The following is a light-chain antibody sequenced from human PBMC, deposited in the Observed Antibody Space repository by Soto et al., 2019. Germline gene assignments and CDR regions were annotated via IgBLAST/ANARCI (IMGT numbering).Light chain of an antibody. CDR2: NDN. CDR3: AAWDDSLNAYV. Sequence: QSVLTQPPSASGTPGQRVTISCSGSISNIGSNTVNWYRHLPGTAPQLLIYNDNQRPSGVPDRFSGSRSGTSASLAISGLQSEDEADYYCAAWDDSLNAYVFGTGTKLTVL. V-gene: IGLV1-44*01. J-gene: IGLJ1*01. CDR1: ISNIGSNT.